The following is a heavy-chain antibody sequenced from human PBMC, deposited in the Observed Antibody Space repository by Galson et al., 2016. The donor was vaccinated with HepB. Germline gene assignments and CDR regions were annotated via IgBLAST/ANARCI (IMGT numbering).Heavy chain of an antibody. J-gene: IGHJ4*02. V-gene: IGHV4-4*02. CDR1: GGFISSSDW. CDR3: ARQYRGGPSDS. Sequence: SETLSLTCAVSGGFISSSDWWTWVRQPPGQGLEWIGQIFHSGTVNYTPSLASRVTISVDTSNNHFSLRLTSVTAADTALYYCARQYRGGPSDSWGQGTLVIVSS. D-gene: IGHD5-12*01. CDR2: IFHSGTV.